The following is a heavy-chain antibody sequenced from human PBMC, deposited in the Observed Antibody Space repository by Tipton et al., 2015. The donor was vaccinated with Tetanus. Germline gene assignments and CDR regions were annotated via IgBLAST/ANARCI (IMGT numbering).Heavy chain of an antibody. CDR3: ARDRLVGTNHYDY. CDR1: GFPLRSYG. D-gene: IGHD3-16*01. CDR2: ISMASDSI. Sequence: SLRLSCVISGFPLRSYGMNWVRQAPGKALEWISFISMASDSIYYADSVKGRFTISRDNAKNSLFLQMNSLRAEDTALYYCARDRLVGTNHYDYWGQGTLVTVSS. V-gene: IGHV3-21*05. J-gene: IGHJ1*01.